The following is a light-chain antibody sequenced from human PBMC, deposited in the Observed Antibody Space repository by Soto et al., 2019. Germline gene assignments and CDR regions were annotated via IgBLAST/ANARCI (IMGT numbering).Light chain of an antibody. J-gene: IGLJ1*01. V-gene: IGLV2-14*01. CDR1: NSDVGRYNY. CDR2: EVT. Sequence: QSVLTQPDSVSGSPGQSIAISCTGTNSDVGRYNYVSWYQQHPGKAPKLMIYEVTNRPSGVSNRFSGSKSGNTVSLTITGLQADDEADYYCSTFGGTGVFGTGTKLTVL. CDR3: STFGGTGV.